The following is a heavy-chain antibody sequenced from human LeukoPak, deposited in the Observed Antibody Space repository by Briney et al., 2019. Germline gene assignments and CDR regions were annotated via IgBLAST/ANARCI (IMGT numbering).Heavy chain of an antibody. Sequence: PSEALSLTCTVSNYSISSGYYWGWIRQPPGKGLEWIGSIYHSGSTYYNPSLKSRVTISVDTSKNQFSLKLSSVTAADTAVYYCARSYSSGWYSAYYFDYWGQGTLVTVSS. CDR3: ARSYSSGWYSAYYFDY. J-gene: IGHJ4*02. V-gene: IGHV4-38-2*02. CDR1: NYSISSGYY. D-gene: IGHD6-19*01. CDR2: IYHSGST.